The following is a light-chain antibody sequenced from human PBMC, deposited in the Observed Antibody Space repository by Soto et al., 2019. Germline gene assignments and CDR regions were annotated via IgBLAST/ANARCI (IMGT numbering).Light chain of an antibody. CDR1: SSDVGAYNY. CDR3: CSYAGSYTFYV. J-gene: IGLJ1*01. CDR2: DVS. V-gene: IGLV2-11*01. Sequence: QLVLTQPRSVSGSPGQSVTISCTGTSSDVGAYNYVSWYQQYPGKAPKLMIYDVSKRPSGVPDRFSGSKSGNTASLTISGLQAEDEADYYCCSYAGSYTFYVFGTGTKLTVL.